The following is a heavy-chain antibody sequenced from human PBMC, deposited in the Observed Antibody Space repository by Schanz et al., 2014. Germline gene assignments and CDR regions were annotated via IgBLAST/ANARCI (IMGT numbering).Heavy chain of an antibody. V-gene: IGHV1-69*04. Sequence: QVQLVQSGAEVKKPGSSVKVSCKASGGTFSSFGINWVRQAPGQGLEWMGRIIPILGIANYAQKFQGRVTITADRSKSTAYMELSSLRAEDTAVYYCARGYGDSPTDFWGQGTLVTVSS. CDR2: IIPILGIA. D-gene: IGHD4-17*01. J-gene: IGHJ4*02. CDR1: GGTFSSFG. CDR3: ARGYGDSPTDF.